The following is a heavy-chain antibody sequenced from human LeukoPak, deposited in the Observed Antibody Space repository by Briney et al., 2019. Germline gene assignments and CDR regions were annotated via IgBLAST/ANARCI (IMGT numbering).Heavy chain of an antibody. CDR2: IYPGDSDT. V-gene: IGHV5-51*01. Sequence: GESLKISCKGSGYSFTSYWIGWVRQMPGKGLEWMGIIYPGDSDTRYSPSFQGQVTISADKSISTAYLQWSSLKALDTAMYYCATGGYCSSTSCQNWFDPWGQGTLVTVSS. CDR1: GYSFTSYW. D-gene: IGHD2-2*01. J-gene: IGHJ5*02. CDR3: ATGGYCSSTSCQNWFDP.